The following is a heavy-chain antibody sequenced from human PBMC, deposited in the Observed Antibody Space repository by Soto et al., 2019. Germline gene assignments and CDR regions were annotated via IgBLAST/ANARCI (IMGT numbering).Heavy chain of an antibody. CDR1: GFTFSNAW. Sequence: GGSLRLSCAASGFTFSNAWMNWVRQAPGKGLEWVGRIKSKTDGGTTDYAAPVKGRFTISRDDSKNALYLQMNSLKTEDTAVYYCTSVRYYYDSSGYYRISDYWGQGTLVTVSS. CDR2: IKSKTDGGTT. CDR3: TSVRYYYDSSGYYRISDY. D-gene: IGHD3-22*01. J-gene: IGHJ4*02. V-gene: IGHV3-15*07.